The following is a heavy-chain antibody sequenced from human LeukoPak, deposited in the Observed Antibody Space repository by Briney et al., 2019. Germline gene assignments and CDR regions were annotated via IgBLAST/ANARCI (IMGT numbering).Heavy chain of an antibody. CDR2: FDPYDGET. Sequence: GASVKVSCKASGGTFSSYAISWVRQAPGKGLEWMGGFDPYDGETIYAQKFQGRVTMTKDTSTDTAYMELSSLRSEDTAVYYCATDAPQSDWNAFDIWGQGTMVTVSS. J-gene: IGHJ3*02. CDR1: GGTFSSYA. V-gene: IGHV1-24*01. D-gene: IGHD1-1*01. CDR3: ATDAPQSDWNAFDI.